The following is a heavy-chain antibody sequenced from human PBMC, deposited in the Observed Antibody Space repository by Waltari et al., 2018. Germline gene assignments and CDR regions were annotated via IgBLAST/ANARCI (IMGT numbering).Heavy chain of an antibody. CDR3: ARDFRNGASNI. Sequence: QVQLVESGGGLVKPGESLRLSCTASGFSLGDFSMTWIRQAPGKGLEWISYISGSGTIMYNADSVKGRFAVSRDNARDSLYLQMDSLRPDDTAVYYCARDFRNGASNIWGRGTMVTVAS. CDR2: ISGSGTIM. CDR1: GFSLGDFS. J-gene: IGHJ3*02. V-gene: IGHV3-11*04. D-gene: IGHD1-1*01.